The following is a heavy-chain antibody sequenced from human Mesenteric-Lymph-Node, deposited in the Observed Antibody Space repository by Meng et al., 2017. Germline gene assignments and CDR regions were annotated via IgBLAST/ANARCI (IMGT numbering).Heavy chain of an antibody. J-gene: IGHJ4*02. CDR2: INPSGDSA. V-gene: IGHV1-46*01. CDR3: ARDHCDY. CDR1: GFTFTNFY. Sequence: QLVHSGAEVKTPGASVKVSCKASGFTFTNFYMHWVRQAPGQGLEWMGVINPSGDSATCAQKFQGRVIMTKDTSTSTLYMELSSLTSEDTAVYYCARDHCDYWGQGTLVTVSS.